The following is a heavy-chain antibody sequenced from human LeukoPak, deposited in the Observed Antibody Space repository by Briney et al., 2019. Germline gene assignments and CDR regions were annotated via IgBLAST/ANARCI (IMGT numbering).Heavy chain of an antibody. Sequence: LSLTCTVSGGSISSGGYYWSWIRQAPGKGLEWVSYISSSSSYTNYADSVKGRFTISRDNAKNSLYLQMNSLRAEDTAVYYCARAVGYCSSTSCYGHFDYWGQGTLVTVSS. CDR2: ISSSSSYT. CDR1: GGSISSGGYY. J-gene: IGHJ4*02. CDR3: ARAVGYCSSTSCYGHFDY. V-gene: IGHV3-11*06. D-gene: IGHD2-2*01.